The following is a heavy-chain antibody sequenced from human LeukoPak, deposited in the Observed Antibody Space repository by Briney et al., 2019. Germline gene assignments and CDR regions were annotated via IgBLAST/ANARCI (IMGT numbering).Heavy chain of an antibody. Sequence: SQTLSLTCAISGDSVSSNSAAWNWFRQSPSRGLEWLGRTYYRSKWYNDYAVSVRSRITITADTSKNQFSLKLSSVTAADTAVYYCARAGANGIEAAGSLRYWGQGTLVTVSS. CDR3: ARAGANGIEAAGSLRY. CDR2: TYYRSKWYN. J-gene: IGHJ4*02. CDR1: GDSVSSNSAA. V-gene: IGHV6-1*01. D-gene: IGHD6-13*01.